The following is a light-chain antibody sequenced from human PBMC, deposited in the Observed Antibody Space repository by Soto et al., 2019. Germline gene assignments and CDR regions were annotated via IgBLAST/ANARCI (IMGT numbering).Light chain of an antibody. V-gene: IGKV3-20*01. CDR3: QQFSSYPLT. Sequence: IGLTHSPGTLSLSPWEIATLSCRASQTVRNNYLAWYQQKPGQAPRLLIYDASSRATGIPDRFSGGGSGTDFTLTISRLEPEDFAVYYCQQFSSYPLTFGGGTKVDNK. CDR2: DAS. J-gene: IGKJ4*01. CDR1: QTVRNNY.